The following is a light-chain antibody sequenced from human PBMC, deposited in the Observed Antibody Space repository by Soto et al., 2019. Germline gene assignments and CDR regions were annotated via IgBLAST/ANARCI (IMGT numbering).Light chain of an antibody. Sequence: VMPQSPATLSVAPGDRGTLSCRASQSVDNDLAWYQQKPGQPPRLLIYDASTRATGIPARFSGSQSGTEFTLTISSLLSEDFAVYFCQQYNKWPLTFGGGTKVDIK. V-gene: IGKV3D-15*01. J-gene: IGKJ4*01. CDR1: QSVDND. CDR2: DAS. CDR3: QQYNKWPLT.